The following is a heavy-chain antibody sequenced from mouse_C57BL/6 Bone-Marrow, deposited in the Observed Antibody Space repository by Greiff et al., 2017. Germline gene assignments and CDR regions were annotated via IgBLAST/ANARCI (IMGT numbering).Heavy chain of an antibody. CDR1: GYTFTSYW. CDR2: INPSNGGT. D-gene: IGHD1-1*02. J-gene: IGHJ2*01. Sequence: QVQLQQPGTELVKPGASVKLSCKASGYTFTSYWMHWVKQRPGQGLEWIGNINPSNGGTNYNEQFKRKATLTVDKSSSTAYMQLSSLTSEDSAVYYCARQGITIYYFDYWGQGTTLTVSS. V-gene: IGHV1-53*01. CDR3: ARQGITIYYFDY.